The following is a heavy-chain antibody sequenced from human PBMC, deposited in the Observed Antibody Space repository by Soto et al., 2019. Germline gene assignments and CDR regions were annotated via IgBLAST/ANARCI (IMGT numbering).Heavy chain of an antibody. CDR3: ARYSGSGHARNMDV. V-gene: IGHV4-61*01. J-gene: IGHJ6*02. Sequence: QVQLQESGPGLVKPSETLSLTCTVSNGSVSSGSYYWNWIRQPPGRGLEWIGYIYYNGNTNYNPALRSRLTLSVDTSKNQFSLKLTSVTAADAAVYYCARYSGSGHARNMDVWGHGTTVAVSS. D-gene: IGHD1-26*01. CDR1: NGSVSSGSYY. CDR2: IYYNGNT.